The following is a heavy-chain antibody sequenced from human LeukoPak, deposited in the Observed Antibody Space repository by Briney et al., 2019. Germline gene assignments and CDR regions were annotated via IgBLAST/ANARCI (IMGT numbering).Heavy chain of an antibody. V-gene: IGHV4-39*01. J-gene: IGHJ6*03. D-gene: IGHD3-10*01. CDR2: IYYSGIT. CDR3: ARHQEAMVRGVLYYMDV. Sequence: PSETLSLTCTVSGGSISSSSYYWGWIRQPPGKGLEWIGSIYYSGITYHNPSLKSRVTISVDTSKNQFSLRLSSVTAADTAVYYCARHQEAMVRGVLYYMDVWGKGTTVTISS. CDR1: GGSISSSSYY.